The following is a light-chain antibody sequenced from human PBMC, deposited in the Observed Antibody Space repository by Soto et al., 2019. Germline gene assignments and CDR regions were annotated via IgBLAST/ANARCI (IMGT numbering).Light chain of an antibody. V-gene: IGKV1-5*03. CDR1: QSISKW. CDR3: QQYNIYST. Sequence: DIQMTQSPSTLSASVGDRVTITCRASQSISKWLAWYQQKPAKAPKLLISEVSRLERGVPSRFSGSGSGTAFTLTISSLQPDDFATYYCQQYNIYSTFGQGTKVEIK. J-gene: IGKJ1*01. CDR2: EVS.